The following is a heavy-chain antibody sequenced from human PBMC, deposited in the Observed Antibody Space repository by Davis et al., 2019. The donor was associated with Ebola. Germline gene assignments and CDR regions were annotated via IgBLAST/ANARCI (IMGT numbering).Heavy chain of an antibody. CDR3: ARDPGAAVFDY. CDR1: GYTFTSNG. Sequence: ASVKVSCKASGYTFTSNGISWVRQAPGQGLEWMGWISAYKGTTNYAQNLQGRVTMTTDQSTSTAYMELRSLRSDDTAVYYCARDPGAAVFDYWGQGTLVTVSS. J-gene: IGHJ4*02. V-gene: IGHV1-18*01. D-gene: IGHD3-10*01. CDR2: ISAYKGTT.